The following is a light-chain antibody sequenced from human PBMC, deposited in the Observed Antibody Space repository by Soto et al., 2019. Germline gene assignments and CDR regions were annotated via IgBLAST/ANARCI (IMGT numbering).Light chain of an antibody. CDR3: SSYRSSTTFV. CDR1: SSDVGAYNY. J-gene: IGLJ1*01. Sequence: LTQPASVSGSPGQSITISCTGTSSDVGAYNYVSWYQQYPGKAPKVIIFEVCKRPSGVSNRFSGSKSGDTASLTISGLQAEDEADYYCSSYRSSTTFVFGTGTKVTVL. V-gene: IGLV2-14*01. CDR2: EVC.